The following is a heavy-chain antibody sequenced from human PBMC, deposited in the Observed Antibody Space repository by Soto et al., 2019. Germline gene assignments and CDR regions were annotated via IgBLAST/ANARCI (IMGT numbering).Heavy chain of an antibody. J-gene: IGHJ3*02. V-gene: IGHV7-4-1*01. CDR2: INTNTGNP. CDR1: GYTFTSYA. D-gene: IGHD1-1*01. CDR3: ARDSPAGFGDAFDI. Sequence: ASVKVSCKASGYTFTSYAMNCVRQAPGQGLEWMGWINTNTGNPTYAQGFTGRFVFSLDTSVSTAYLQICSLKAEDTAVYYCARDSPAGFGDAFDIWGQGTMVTVSS.